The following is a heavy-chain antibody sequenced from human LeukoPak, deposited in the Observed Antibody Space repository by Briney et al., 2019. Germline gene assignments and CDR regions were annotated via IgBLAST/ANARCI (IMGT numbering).Heavy chain of an antibody. CDR1: GGSINNDGYH. V-gene: IGHV4-39*01. D-gene: IGHD1-1*01. CDR3: TRYTLSTGFDY. Sequence: SETLSLTCTVSGGSINNDGYHWAWVRQPPGKGLEWIATIHYSGTTYYNPSLKSRVTISVDTSRNQFSLGLNSVSAADTAVYFCTRYTLSTGFDYWGQGTLVTVSS. J-gene: IGHJ4*02. CDR2: IHYSGTT.